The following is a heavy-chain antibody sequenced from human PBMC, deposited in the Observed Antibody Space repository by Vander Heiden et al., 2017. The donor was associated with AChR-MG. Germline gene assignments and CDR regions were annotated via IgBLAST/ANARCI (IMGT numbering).Heavy chain of an antibody. Sequence: QVQLVQSGAEVKKPGSSVKVSCKASGGTFSSYAISWVRQAPGQGIEWMGGIIPIFGTANYAQKFQGRVTITADKSTSTAYMELSSLRSEDTAVYYCARHPGLRNGVYYYYMDVWGKGTTVTVSS. J-gene: IGHJ6*03. CDR3: ARHPGLRNGVYYYYMDV. CDR1: GGTFSSYA. V-gene: IGHV1-69*06. D-gene: IGHD3-3*01. CDR2: IIPIFGTA.